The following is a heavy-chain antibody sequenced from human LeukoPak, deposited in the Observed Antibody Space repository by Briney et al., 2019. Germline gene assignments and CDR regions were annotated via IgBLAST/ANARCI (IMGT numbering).Heavy chain of an antibody. CDR3: ARGRSITLLRGVAMSDGFDI. CDR2: TDTSGRYV. J-gene: IGHJ3*02. CDR1: GFTFSNYG. D-gene: IGHD3-10*01. Sequence: PGGSLRLSCAASGFTFSNYGMNWVRQAPGKGLEWVSFTDTSGRYVYYGDSVKGRFTISRDNAKNLLFLQMNGLRAEDTALYYCARGRSITLLRGVAMSDGFDIWGQGAVVAVSS. V-gene: IGHV3-21*06.